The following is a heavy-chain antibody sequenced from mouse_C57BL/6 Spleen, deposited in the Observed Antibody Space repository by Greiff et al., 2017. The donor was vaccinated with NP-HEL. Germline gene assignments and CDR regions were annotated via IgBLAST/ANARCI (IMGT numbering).Heavy chain of an antibody. J-gene: IGHJ4*01. D-gene: IGHD1-1*01. CDR3: ARSDYYGSSYYAMDY. CDR2: IYPGSGNT. CDR1: GYTFTDYY. Sequence: VQLVESGAELVRPGASVKLSCKASGYTFTDYYINWVKQRPGQGLEWIARIYPGSGNTYYNEKFKGKATLTAEKSSSTAYMQLSSLTSEDSAVYFCARSDYYGSSYYAMDYWGQGTSVTVSS. V-gene: IGHV1-76*01.